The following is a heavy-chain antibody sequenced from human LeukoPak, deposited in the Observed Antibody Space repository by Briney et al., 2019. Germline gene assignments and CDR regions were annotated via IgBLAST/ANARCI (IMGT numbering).Heavy chain of an antibody. CDR2: ISSSSGYI. D-gene: IGHD1-1*01. V-gene: IGHV3-21*04. CDR1: GFTFSSYS. CDR3: AKSLLTTATGTGRAFDI. J-gene: IGHJ3*02. Sequence: GGSLRLSCAASGFTFSSYSMNWVRQAPGKGLEWVSSISSSSGYIYYADSVKGRFTISRDNAKSSLYLQMNSLRAEDSAEYYCAKSLLTTATGTGRAFDIWGQGTMVTVSA.